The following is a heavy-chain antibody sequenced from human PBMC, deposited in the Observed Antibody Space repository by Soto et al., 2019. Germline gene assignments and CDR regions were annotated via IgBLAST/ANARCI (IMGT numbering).Heavy chain of an antibody. CDR2: IYYSGST. CDR1: GASISSGHDY. CDR3: ARVSGTYSSFLDY. V-gene: IGHV4-39*01. D-gene: IGHD5-18*01. J-gene: IGHJ4*02. Sequence: SETLSLTCTVSGASISSGHDYWGWIRQPPGKGLEWIGSIYYSGSTYYNPSLKSRVTISADTSKNQFSLRLSSVTAADTAVYYCARVSGTYSSFLDYWGQGTLVTVSS.